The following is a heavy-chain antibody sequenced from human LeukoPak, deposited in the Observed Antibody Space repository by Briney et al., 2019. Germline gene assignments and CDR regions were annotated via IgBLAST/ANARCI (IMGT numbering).Heavy chain of an antibody. CDR1: GFTFSSYA. Sequence: PGGSLRLSCAASGFTFSSYAMHWVRQAPGKGLEWVAVISYDGSNKYYADSVKGRSTISRDNSKNTLYLQMNSLRAEDTAVYYCARGVESSGWPVRYYYYGMDVWGQGTTVTVSS. D-gene: IGHD6-19*01. CDR2: ISYDGSNK. V-gene: IGHV3-30-3*01. J-gene: IGHJ6*02. CDR3: ARGVESSGWPVRYYYYGMDV.